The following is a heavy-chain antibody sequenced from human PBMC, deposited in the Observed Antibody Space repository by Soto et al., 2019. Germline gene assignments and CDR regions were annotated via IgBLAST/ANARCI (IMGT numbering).Heavy chain of an antibody. CDR1: GFSLSTSGVG. Sequence: QITLKESGPTLVKPTQTLTLTCTFSGFSLSTSGVGVGWIRQPPGKALEWLALIYWDDDKRYSPSLKSRLTITKYTSKNQVVLTMTNMDPVDTATYYSAHRPSYCSGGSCYSGFDYWVQGTLVTVSS. CDR3: AHRPSYCSGGSCYSGFDY. V-gene: IGHV2-5*02. D-gene: IGHD2-15*01. J-gene: IGHJ4*02. CDR2: IYWDDDK.